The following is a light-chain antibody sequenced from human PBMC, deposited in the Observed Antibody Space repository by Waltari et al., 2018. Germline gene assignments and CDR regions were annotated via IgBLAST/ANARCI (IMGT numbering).Light chain of an antibody. CDR1: QSVTRA. CDR2: GAS. Sequence: EIVLTQSPGTLSLSPGESATLSCRTSQSVTRALAWYQQKPGQAPRHLIYGASNRATGSPDRFSGSGSGTDFSLTISSLEPEDFAVYYCQHYLRLPVTFGQGTKVEVK. CDR3: QHYLRLPVT. J-gene: IGKJ1*01. V-gene: IGKV3-20*01.